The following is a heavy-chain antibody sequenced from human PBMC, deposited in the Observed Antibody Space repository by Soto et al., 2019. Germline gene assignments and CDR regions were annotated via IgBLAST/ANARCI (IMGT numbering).Heavy chain of an antibody. D-gene: IGHD5-18*01. CDR2: IQYSGSS. Sequence: QVQLQESGPGLVKPSQSLSLTCTVSGGSISSGNYCWSWIRQPPGKGLEWIGFIQYSGSSYYNPSLKSRVTISVDTSKNQFSLKLDSVTAADTAVYYCARDLDTATYFDYWGHGTLVTVSS. J-gene: IGHJ4*01. V-gene: IGHV4-30-4*01. CDR3: ARDLDTATYFDY. CDR1: GGSISSGNYC.